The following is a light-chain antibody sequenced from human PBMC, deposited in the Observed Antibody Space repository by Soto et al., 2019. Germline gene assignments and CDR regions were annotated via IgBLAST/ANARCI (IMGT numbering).Light chain of an antibody. V-gene: IGKV3-11*01. CDR3: QQRSNWPRGT. CDR1: QSVSSY. Sequence: EIALTQCPDTLCLSPGERATLSCRASQSVSSYLAWYQQKPGQAASLLIYDASNRATGIPARFSGSGSGTDFTLTISSLEPEDFAVYYCQQRSNWPRGTFGQGTKVDIK. J-gene: IGKJ1*01. CDR2: DAS.